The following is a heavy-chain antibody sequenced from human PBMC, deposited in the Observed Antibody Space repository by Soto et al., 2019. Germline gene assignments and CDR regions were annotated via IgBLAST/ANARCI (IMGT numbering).Heavy chain of an antibody. J-gene: IGHJ6*02. CDR3: ASQGGGYSGYDYGDYGMDV. Sequence: LSLTCTVSGGSISSSSYYWGWIRQPPGKGLEWIGSIYYSGSTYYNPSLKSRVTISVGTSKNQFSLKLSSVTAADTAVYYCASQGGGYSGYDYGDYGMDVWGQGTTVTVSS. CDR1: GGSISSSSYY. V-gene: IGHV4-39*01. CDR2: IYYSGST. D-gene: IGHD5-12*01.